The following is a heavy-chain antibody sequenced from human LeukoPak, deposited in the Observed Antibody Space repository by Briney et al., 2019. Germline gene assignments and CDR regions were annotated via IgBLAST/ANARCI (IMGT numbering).Heavy chain of an antibody. CDR3: ARVGYCSSTSCPPVDY. Sequence: PGGSLRLSCAASGFTFSSYSMNWVRQAPGKGLEWVSSISSGSSYIYYADSVKGRFTISRDNAKNSLYLQMNSLRAEDTAVYYCARVGYCSSTSCPPVDYWGQGTLVTVSS. V-gene: IGHV3-21*01. CDR2: ISSGSSYI. D-gene: IGHD2-2*01. CDR1: GFTFSSYS. J-gene: IGHJ4*02.